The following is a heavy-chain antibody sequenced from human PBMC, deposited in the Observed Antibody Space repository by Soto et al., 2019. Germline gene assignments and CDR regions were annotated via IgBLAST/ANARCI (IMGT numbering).Heavy chain of an antibody. V-gene: IGHV3-9*01. Sequence: EVQLVESGGGLVQPGRSLRLSCAASGFTFDDYAMHWVRQAPGKGLEWVSGISWNSGSIGYADSVKGRFTISRDNAKNSLYLQMNSLRAEDTALYYCAKVGGRKVATIPNYYGMDVW. CDR2: ISWNSGSI. D-gene: IGHD5-12*01. CDR3: AKVGGRKVATIPNYYGMDV. J-gene: IGHJ6*01. CDR1: GFTFDDYA.